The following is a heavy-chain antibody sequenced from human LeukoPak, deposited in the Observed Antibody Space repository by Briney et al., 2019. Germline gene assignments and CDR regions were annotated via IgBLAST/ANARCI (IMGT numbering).Heavy chain of an antibody. CDR1: GVSISSSNSY. Sequence: SETLSLTCTVSGVSISSSNSYWGWIRQPPGKGLEWIGSIYYSGNTYYNASLKSQVSISIDTSKNQFSLRLTSVTAADTAVYYCARLTSSWYQDWYFDLWGRGTLVTVSS. CDR3: ARLTSSWYQDWYFDL. D-gene: IGHD6-13*01. J-gene: IGHJ2*01. V-gene: IGHV4-39*01. CDR2: IYYSGNT.